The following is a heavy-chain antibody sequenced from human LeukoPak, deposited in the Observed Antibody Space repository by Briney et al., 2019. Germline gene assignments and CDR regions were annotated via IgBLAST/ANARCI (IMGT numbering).Heavy chain of an antibody. CDR3: ARDAETTVVTPDY. V-gene: IGHV3-23*01. J-gene: IGHJ4*02. D-gene: IGHD4-23*01. CDR1: GLTVSSYA. CDR2: ISGGGGGI. Sequence: GGSLRLSCAGSGLTVSSYAMSWVRQAPGKGLERVSAISGGGGGIFYADPVKGRFTSSRDNSKNTLYLQMNSLRAEDTAVYYCARDAETTVVTPDYWGQGTLVTVSS.